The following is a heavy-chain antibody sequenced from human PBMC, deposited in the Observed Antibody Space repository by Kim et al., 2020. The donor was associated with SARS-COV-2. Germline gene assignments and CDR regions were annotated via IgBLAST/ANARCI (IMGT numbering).Heavy chain of an antibody. CDR1: GGSISSSSYY. V-gene: IGHV4-39*01. CDR3: ASPRLSRYGDYGSWGYYYGMDV. J-gene: IGHJ6*02. Sequence: SQTLSLTCTVSGGSISSSSYYWGWIRQPPGKGLEWIGSIYYSGSTYYNPSLKSRVTISVDTSKNQFSLKLSSVTAADTAVYYCASPRLSRYGDYGSWGYYYGMDVWGQGTTVTVSS. CDR2: IYYSGST. D-gene: IGHD4-17*01.